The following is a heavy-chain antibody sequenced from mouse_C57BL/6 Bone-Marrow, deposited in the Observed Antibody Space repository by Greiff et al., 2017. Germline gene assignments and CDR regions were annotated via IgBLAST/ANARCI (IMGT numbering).Heavy chain of an antibody. CDR3: ARKGLLGAMDD. J-gene: IGHJ4*01. Sequence: EVQLVESGGGLVKPGGSLKLSCAASGFTFSSYTMSWVRQTPEKRLEWVATISGGGGNTYYPDSVKGRFTISRDNAKNTLYLQMSSLRSEDTALYYCARKGLLGAMDDWGQGTSVTVSS. CDR1: GFTFSSYT. V-gene: IGHV5-9*01. CDR2: ISGGGGNT. D-gene: IGHD1-1*01.